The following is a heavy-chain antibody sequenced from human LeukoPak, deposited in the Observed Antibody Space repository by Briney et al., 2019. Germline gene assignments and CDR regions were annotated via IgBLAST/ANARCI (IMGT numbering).Heavy chain of an antibody. V-gene: IGHV3-9*01. D-gene: IGHD6-19*01. CDR1: GFIFNNYA. CDR2: ISWNSGSI. CDR3: AKDNRRHYTSGPNPDSLH. Sequence: GGSLRLSCAGSGFIFNNYAMHWVRQPPGKGLEWVSGISWNSGSIDYADSVKGRFTISRDNTKNSLYLQMNSLRVEDTAFYYCAKDNRRHYTSGPNPDSLHWGQGALVTVSS. J-gene: IGHJ4*02.